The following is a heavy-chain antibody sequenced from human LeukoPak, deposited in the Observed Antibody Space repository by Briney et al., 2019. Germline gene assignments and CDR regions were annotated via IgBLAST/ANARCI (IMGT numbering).Heavy chain of an antibody. Sequence: GGSLRLSCAASGFTFSSYGMHWVRQAPGKGLEWVAVVWYDGSNKYYADSVKGRFTISRDNSKNTLYLQMNSLRAEDTAVYYCARDSSITMVQFDYWGQETLVTVSS. J-gene: IGHJ4*02. D-gene: IGHD3-10*01. CDR1: GFTFSSYG. CDR2: VWYDGSNK. V-gene: IGHV3-33*01. CDR3: ARDSSITMVQFDY.